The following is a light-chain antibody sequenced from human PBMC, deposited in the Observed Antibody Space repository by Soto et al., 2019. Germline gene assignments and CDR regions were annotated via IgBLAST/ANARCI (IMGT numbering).Light chain of an antibody. V-gene: IGKV3-20*01. J-gene: IGKJ2*01. CDR2: GAS. CDR1: QSVSSSF. CDR3: QQSYRTPHT. Sequence: EIVLTQSPGTLSLSPGERVTLSCRASQSVSSSFLAWYQQKPGQAPRLLIYGASSRATGVPDRFSGRGSGTDFTLTISSLQPEDFATYYCQQSYRTPHTFGQGTKLETK.